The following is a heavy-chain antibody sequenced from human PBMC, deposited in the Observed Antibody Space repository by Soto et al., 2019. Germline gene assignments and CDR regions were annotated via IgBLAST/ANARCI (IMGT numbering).Heavy chain of an antibody. J-gene: IGHJ4*02. CDR1: GDTFTTYD. Sequence: ASVKVSCKASGDTFTTYDINWVRQATGHGLEWMGWINPNSGNIGYAQRFQGRVTMTRDTAIRTAYMEVSSLRSDDTAVYYCARGRASGSYYLLDYCGQETLVTVSS. V-gene: IGHV1-8*01. D-gene: IGHD3-10*01. CDR2: INPNSGNI. CDR3: ARGRASGSYYLLDY.